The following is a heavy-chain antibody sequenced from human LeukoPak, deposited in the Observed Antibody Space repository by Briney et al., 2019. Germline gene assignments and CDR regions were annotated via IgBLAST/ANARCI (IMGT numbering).Heavy chain of an antibody. V-gene: IGHV3-64D*09. J-gene: IGHJ4*02. Sequence: RGSLRLSCSASGFTFSNYNMHWVRQSPGKGLEHVSIIGDTGGTTRYADSVKGRFSVSRDNSKNTLYLQMSSLRPDDTAIYYCLKDLTYTFDYWGQGTLVTVSS. D-gene: IGHD3-16*01. CDR3: LKDLTYTFDY. CDR2: IGDTGGTT. CDR1: GFTFSNYN.